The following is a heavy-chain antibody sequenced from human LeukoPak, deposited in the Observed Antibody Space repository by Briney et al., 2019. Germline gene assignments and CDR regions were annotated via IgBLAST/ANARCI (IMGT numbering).Heavy chain of an antibody. V-gene: IGHV3-74*01. J-gene: IGHJ4*02. Sequence: GGSLRLSCAASGFTFSRYYMHWVRQAPGKGLVWVSRINSDGRSTTYADSVRGRFTVSRDNAKNTLYLQMNSLKVEDTAMYYCTKVFVGDEYGSSGYWGQGTLVTVSS. D-gene: IGHD6-13*01. CDR2: INSDGRST. CDR3: TKVFVGDEYGSSGY. CDR1: GFTFSRYY.